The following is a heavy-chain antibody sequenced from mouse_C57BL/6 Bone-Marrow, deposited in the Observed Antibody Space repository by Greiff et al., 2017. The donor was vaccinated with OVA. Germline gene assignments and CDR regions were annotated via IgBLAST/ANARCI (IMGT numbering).Heavy chain of an antibody. CDR3: ARHGDYGSFFDY. CDR2: ISSGGSYT. J-gene: IGHJ2*01. D-gene: IGHD1-1*01. Sequence: EVMLVESGGDLVKPGGSLTLSCAASGFTFSSYGLSWVRQTPDKRLEWVATISSGGSYTYYPASVKGRFTISRDNAKNPLYLQMSSLKSEDTAMYYGARHGDYGSFFDYWGQGTTLTVSS. V-gene: IGHV5-6*01. CDR1: GFTFSSYG.